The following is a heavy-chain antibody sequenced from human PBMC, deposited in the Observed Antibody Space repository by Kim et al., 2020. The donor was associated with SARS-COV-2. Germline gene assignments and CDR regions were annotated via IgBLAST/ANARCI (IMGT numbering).Heavy chain of an antibody. V-gene: IGHV4-34*01. CDR2: INHSGRT. CDR3: ARRLSNTSGSGGPYCDL. J-gene: IGHJ2*01. CDR1: GGSFSGYY. D-gene: IGHD3-10*01. Sequence: SETLSLTCAVYGGSFSGYYCSWIRQPPGKGLEWIGEINHSGRTNYNPSLKSRVTISVDTSKNQFSLKLTSVTAADTAVYYCARRLSNTSGSGGPYCDLWG.